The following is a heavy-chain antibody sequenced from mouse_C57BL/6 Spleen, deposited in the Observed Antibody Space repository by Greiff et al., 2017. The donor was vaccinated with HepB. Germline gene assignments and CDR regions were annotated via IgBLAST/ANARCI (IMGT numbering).Heavy chain of an antibody. D-gene: IGHD2-4*01. CDR2: IDPETGGT. Sequence: QVQLQHSGAELVRPGASVTLSCKASGYTFTDYEMHWVKQTPVHGLEWIGAIDPETGGTAYNQKFKGKAILTADKSSSTAYMELRSLTSEDSAVYYCTKSIYYDPWFAYWGQGTLVTVSA. CDR1: GYTFTDYE. J-gene: IGHJ3*01. V-gene: IGHV1-15*01. CDR3: TKSIYYDPWFAY.